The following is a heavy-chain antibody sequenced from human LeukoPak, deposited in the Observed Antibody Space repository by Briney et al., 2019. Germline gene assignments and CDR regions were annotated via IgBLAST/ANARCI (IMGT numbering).Heavy chain of an antibody. J-gene: IGHJ6*04. CDR2: ISSSSSYT. Sequence: GGSLRLSCAASGFTFSDYYMSWTRQAPGKGLEWVSYISSSSSYTNYADSVKGRFTISRDNAKNSLYLQMNSLRAEDTAVYYCARAEGYCSSTSCYVREYYYYGMDVWGKGTTVTVSS. CDR1: GFTFSDYY. V-gene: IGHV3-11*06. D-gene: IGHD2-2*01. CDR3: ARAEGYCSSTSCYVREYYYYGMDV.